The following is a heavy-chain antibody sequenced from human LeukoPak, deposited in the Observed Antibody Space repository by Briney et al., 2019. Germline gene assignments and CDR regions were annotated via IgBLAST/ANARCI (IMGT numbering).Heavy chain of an antibody. D-gene: IGHD6-13*01. Sequence: ASVKVSCKASGGTFSSYAISWVRQAPGQRLEWMGWINAGNGNTKYSQEFQGRVTITRDTSASTAYMELSSLRSEDMAVYYCARVRSRYSSRSAFDIWGQGTMVTVSS. CDR3: ARVRSRYSSRSAFDI. V-gene: IGHV1-3*03. J-gene: IGHJ3*02. CDR2: INAGNGNT. CDR1: GGTFSSYA.